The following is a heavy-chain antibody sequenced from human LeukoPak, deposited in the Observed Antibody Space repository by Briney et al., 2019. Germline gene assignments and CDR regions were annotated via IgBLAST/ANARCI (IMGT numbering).Heavy chain of an antibody. CDR1: GGSMSSYY. J-gene: IGHJ4*02. CDR3: ARSVIGTRSKFDY. D-gene: IGHD1/OR15-1a*01. CDR2: VYYSRST. Sequence: SETLSLTCIVSGGSMSSYYWSWIRQPPGKGLEWIGYVYYSRSTNYNPSLKSRVTISVDSTANHFSLKLSSVTAADAAEYSCARSVIGTRSKFDYWGQGTLVTVSS. V-gene: IGHV4-59*08.